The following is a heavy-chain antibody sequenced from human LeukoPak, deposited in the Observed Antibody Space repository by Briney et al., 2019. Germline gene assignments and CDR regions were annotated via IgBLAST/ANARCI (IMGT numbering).Heavy chain of an antibody. CDR3: ARGNWGGGMDV. J-gene: IGHJ6*02. CDR1: GFTFSSYA. Sequence: GGSLRLSCAASGFTFSSYAMHWVRQAPGKGLEWVAVISYDGSNKYYADSVKGRFTISRDNSKNTLYLRMNSLRAEDTAVYYCARGNWGGGMDVWGQGTTVTVSS. V-gene: IGHV3-30-3*01. CDR2: ISYDGSNK. D-gene: IGHD7-27*01.